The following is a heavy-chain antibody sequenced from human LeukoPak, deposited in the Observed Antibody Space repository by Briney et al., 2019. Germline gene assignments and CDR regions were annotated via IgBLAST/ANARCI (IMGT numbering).Heavy chain of an antibody. CDR1: GYTFVRYD. CDR3: ARVVRGLGWFDP. D-gene: IGHD3-10*01. Sequence: ASVKVSCKASGYTFVRYDINWVRQATGQGLEWMGWMNHNTGNTFYAQKFQGRVTMTRNTSISTAYMELSSLRSDDTAVYYCARVVRGLGWFDPWGQGTLVTVSS. J-gene: IGHJ5*02. V-gene: IGHV1-8*01. CDR2: MNHNTGNT.